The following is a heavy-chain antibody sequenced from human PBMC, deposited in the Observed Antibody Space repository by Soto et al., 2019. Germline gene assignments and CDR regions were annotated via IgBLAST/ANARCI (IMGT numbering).Heavy chain of an antibody. Sequence: QVQLQESGPGLVKPSQTLSLTCTVSGGSISSGDYYWSWIRQPPGKGLEWIGYIYYSGSTYYNPSLQRRGTRSVDTSQDQFSLKPGSVTGADTAVYYCSSSAVAGTLHYWGQGTLVTVSS. V-gene: IGHV4-30-4*01. J-gene: IGHJ4*02. D-gene: IGHD6-19*01. CDR1: GGSISSGDYY. CDR2: IYYSGST. CDR3: SSSAVAGTLHY.